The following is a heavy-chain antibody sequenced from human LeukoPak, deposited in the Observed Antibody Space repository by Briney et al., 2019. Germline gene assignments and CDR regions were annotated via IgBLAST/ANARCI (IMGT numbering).Heavy chain of an antibody. V-gene: IGHV7-4-1*02. CDR2: INTNTGNP. J-gene: IGHJ3*02. CDR1: GYTFTSYA. Sequence: GASVKVSCKASGYTFTSYAMNWVRQAPGQGLEWMGWINTNTGNPTYAQGFTGRFVFSLDTSVSTAYLQISSLKTEDTAVYYCARSLYYDFWSGSNDAFDIWGQGTMVTVSS. CDR3: ARSLYYDFWSGSNDAFDI. D-gene: IGHD3-3*01.